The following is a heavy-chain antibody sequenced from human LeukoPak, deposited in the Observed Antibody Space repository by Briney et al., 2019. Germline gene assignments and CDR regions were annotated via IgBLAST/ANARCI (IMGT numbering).Heavy chain of an antibody. CDR1: GFTFRNYA. CDR2: ISDNGAGT. CDR3: AKDRGRSGYYYGLDV. D-gene: IGHD1-26*01. Sequence: PGGSLRLSCAAPGFTFRNYAMSWVRQAPGKGLEWVSGISDNGAGTYYADSVKGRFTISRDNSKNTLYLQVNSLRAEDTAVYYCAKDRGRSGYYYGLDVWGQGTTVTVSS. V-gene: IGHV3-23*01. J-gene: IGHJ6*02.